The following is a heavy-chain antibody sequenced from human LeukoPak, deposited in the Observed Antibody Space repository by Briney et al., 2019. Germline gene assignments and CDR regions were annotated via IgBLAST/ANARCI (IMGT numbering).Heavy chain of an antibody. D-gene: IGHD5-12*01. V-gene: IGHV4-34*09. CDR2: IYYSGST. Sequence: SETLSLTCAVYGGSFSGYYWSWIRQPPGKGLEWIGYIYYSGSTYYNPSLKSRVTISVDTSKNQFSLKLSSVTAADTAVYYCARVGGRWLQFPYFDYWGQGTLVTVSS. J-gene: IGHJ4*02. CDR3: ARVGGRWLQFPYFDY. CDR1: GGSFSGYY.